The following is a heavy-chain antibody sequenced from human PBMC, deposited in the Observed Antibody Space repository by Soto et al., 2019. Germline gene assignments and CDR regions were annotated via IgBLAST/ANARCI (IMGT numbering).Heavy chain of an antibody. CDR3: AKDKAVGATHYGANG. J-gene: IGHJ4*02. CDR1: GFTFSNYG. D-gene: IGHD1-26*01. CDR2: IRSDGDTT. V-gene: IGHV3-23*01. Sequence: EVQVLESGGGLVQPGGSLRLSCAASGFTFSNYGMNWVRQAPGKGLEWVSGIRSDGDTTYNSDSVKGRFTVSRDTSKNTVYLQMNSHRAADKAVYYCAKDKAVGATHYGANGWGQGTLVTVSS.